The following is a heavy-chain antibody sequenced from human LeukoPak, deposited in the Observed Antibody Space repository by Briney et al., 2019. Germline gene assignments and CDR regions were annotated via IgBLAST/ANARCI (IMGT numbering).Heavy chain of an antibody. V-gene: IGHV3-21*01. CDR2: ISSSSSYI. CDR1: GFTFSSYS. J-gene: IGHJ3*02. D-gene: IGHD3-22*01. CDR3: ARDLYDSSGYYLLDAFDI. Sequence: GGPLRLSCAASGFTFSSYSMNWVRQAPGKGLEWVSSISSSSSYIYYADSVKGRFTISRDNAKNSLYLQMNSLRAEDTAVYYCARDLYDSSGYYLLDAFDIWGQGTMVTVSS.